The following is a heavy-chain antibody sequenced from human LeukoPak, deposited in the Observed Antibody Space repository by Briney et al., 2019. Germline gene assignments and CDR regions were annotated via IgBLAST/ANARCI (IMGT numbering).Heavy chain of an antibody. J-gene: IGHJ4*02. CDR3: ATPRGRGYSGYDFFFSVGY. V-gene: IGHV3-23*01. CDR2: ITGSGSSN. CDR1: GYPLNRYS. Sequence: GGSRRLSRAVSGYPLNRYSTRCVRDAPGKGPEWVSDITGSGSSNSYAGSVKDPLNISRKNTKTTLYSQINSLRAEDTAVSYCATPRGRGYSGYDFFFSVGYWGQGTLVTVSS. D-gene: IGHD5-12*01.